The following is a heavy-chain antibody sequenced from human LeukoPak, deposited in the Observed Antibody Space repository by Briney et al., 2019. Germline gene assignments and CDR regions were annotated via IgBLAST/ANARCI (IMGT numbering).Heavy chain of an antibody. CDR2: IYYSGST. CDR3: ARTGGYLDY. CDR1: GGSFSGYY. V-gene: IGHV4-59*01. Sequence: SETLSLTCAVYGGSFSGYYWSWIRQPPGKGLEWIGYIYYSGSTNYNPSLKSRVTISVDTSKNQFSLKLSSVTAADTAVYYCARTGGYLDYWGQGTLVTVSS. J-gene: IGHJ4*02. D-gene: IGHD4-23*01.